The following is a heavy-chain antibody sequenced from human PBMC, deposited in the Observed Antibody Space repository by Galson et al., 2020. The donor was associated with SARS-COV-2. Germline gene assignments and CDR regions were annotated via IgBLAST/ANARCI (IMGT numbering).Heavy chain of an antibody. J-gene: IGHJ2*01. V-gene: IGHV4-38-2*01. D-gene: IGHD2-21*02. CDR3: ARQGVNMIVLVTVPGWFFDL. Sequence: SETLSLTCDVSGYSVSTTNYWGWVRLAPGKGLEWIGSIYPNGRTYYNPSLESRVTISVDTSRNQFSLTLASVTAADTAFYYCARQGVNMIVLVTVPGWFFDLWCLGTLVTVSS. CDR2: IYPNGRT. CDR1: GYSVSTTNY.